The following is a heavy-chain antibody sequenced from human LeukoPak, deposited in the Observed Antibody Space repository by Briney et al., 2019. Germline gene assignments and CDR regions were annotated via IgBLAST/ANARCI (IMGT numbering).Heavy chain of an antibody. D-gene: IGHD4-17*01. Sequence: PGGSLRLSCAASGFIFSGYAMHWVRQAPGKGLEWVAVIWHDGSNRYADSVKGRFTISRDNSKNTLYLQMNSLRAEDTAVYYCARDFDYDDDWGQGTLATVSS. CDR2: IWHDGSNR. CDR1: GFIFSGYA. V-gene: IGHV3-33*01. CDR3: ARDFDYDDD. J-gene: IGHJ4*02.